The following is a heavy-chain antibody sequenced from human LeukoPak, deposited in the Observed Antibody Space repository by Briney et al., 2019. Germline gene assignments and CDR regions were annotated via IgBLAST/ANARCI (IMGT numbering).Heavy chain of an antibody. CDR1: GGSISNYY. D-gene: IGHD6-13*01. CDR3: ARAYSSSWYWFDP. J-gene: IGHJ5*02. CDR2: IYYTGST. Sequence: PSETLSLTCTVSGGSISNYYWTWIRQPPGKGLELIGYIYYTGSTNYNPSLKSRVTISVDTSKNQFSLKLSSVTAADTAVYYCARAYSSSWYWFDPWGQGTLVTVSS. V-gene: IGHV4-59*01.